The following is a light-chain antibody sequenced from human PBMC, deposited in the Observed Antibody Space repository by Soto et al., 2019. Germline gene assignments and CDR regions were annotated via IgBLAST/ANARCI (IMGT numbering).Light chain of an antibody. Sequence: VLTQPPSASGTPGQRITISCSGSSSNIGSNYVYWYQHLPGTAPKLLIYSNDQRPSGVPDRFSGSKSGTSASLAISGLRSEDEADYYCAAWDGSLSGNYVFGTGTKVTVL. CDR2: SND. V-gene: IGLV1-47*02. CDR1: SSNIGSNY. CDR3: AAWDGSLSGNYV. J-gene: IGLJ1*01.